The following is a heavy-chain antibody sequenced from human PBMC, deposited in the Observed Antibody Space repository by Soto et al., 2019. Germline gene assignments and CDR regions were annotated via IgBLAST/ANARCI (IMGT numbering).Heavy chain of an antibody. CDR3: ARLSPETYYYDSSGYYWFDY. Sequence: GESLKISCKGSGYSFTSYWIGWVRQMPGKGLEWMGIIYPGDSDTRYSPSFQGQVTISADKSISTAYLQWSSLKASDTAMYYCARLSPETYYYDSSGYYWFDYWGQGTLVTVSS. D-gene: IGHD3-22*01. CDR2: IYPGDSDT. J-gene: IGHJ4*02. CDR1: GYSFTSYW. V-gene: IGHV5-51*01.